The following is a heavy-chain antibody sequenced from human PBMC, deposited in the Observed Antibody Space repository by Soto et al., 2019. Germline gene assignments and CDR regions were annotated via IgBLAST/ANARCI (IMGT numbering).Heavy chain of an antibody. V-gene: IGHV1-18*04. CDR2: INPYNANT. J-gene: IGHJ3*02. Sequence: QGQLVQSGTEVKKPGASVKVSCKTSGYTFTNHGIHWGRQAPGQGLEWMGWINPYNANTNYAQKLQGRVTMTTDTSTTTAYMDLRSLTSDDTAVYYCARERVAGIWGDAVDSWGPGTVVTVSS. CDR3: ARERVAGIWGDAVDS. CDR1: GYTFTNHG. D-gene: IGHD3-16*01.